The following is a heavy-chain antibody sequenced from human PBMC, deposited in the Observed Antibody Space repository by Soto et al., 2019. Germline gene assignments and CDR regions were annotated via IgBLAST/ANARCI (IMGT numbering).Heavy chain of an antibody. V-gene: IGHV3-7*01. D-gene: IGHD3-3*02. CDR2: IKEDGSEI. J-gene: IGHJ4*02. CDR1: AFTFSSYW. Sequence: EVQLVESGGGLVQPGGSLRLSCEISAFTFSSYWMTWVRQSPGKGLEWVANIKEDGSEIYYVDSVKGRFTISRDNAKNSLYLQMQSLRVEDTAVYYCARGWAFLNNWGQGILVTVSS. CDR3: ARGWAFLNN.